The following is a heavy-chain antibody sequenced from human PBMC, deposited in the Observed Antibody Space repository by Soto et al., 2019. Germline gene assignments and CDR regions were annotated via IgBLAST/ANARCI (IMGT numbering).Heavy chain of an antibody. Sequence: QVQLVQSWTEVKKPGASVKVSCKASGYTFTDYYIHWVRQAPGQGLEWMGWINSKRGNTNYAQKFQGWVTMTMDTSISTAYMELNSLKSDDTAVYYCARDGWSKHVFDTWGQGTMVAVSS. J-gene: IGHJ3*02. CDR1: GYTFTDYY. D-gene: IGHD2-15*01. V-gene: IGHV1-2*04. CDR3: ARDGWSKHVFDT. CDR2: INSKRGNT.